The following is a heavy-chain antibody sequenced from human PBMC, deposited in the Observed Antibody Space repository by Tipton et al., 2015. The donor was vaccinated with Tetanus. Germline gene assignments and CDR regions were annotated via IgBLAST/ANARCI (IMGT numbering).Heavy chain of an antibody. Sequence: QLVQSGAEAKKPGSSVKVSCKSSGGPFYKHGIDWVRQAPGQGLEWMGGIIPASGATNYAHKFQGRVTMTADASTTTVHMELSNLRSDDTAVYYCVRDRAAAGGSDYWGQGTLVTV. J-gene: IGHJ4*02. CDR1: GGPFYKHG. D-gene: IGHD6-25*01. CDR2: IIPASGAT. CDR3: VRDRAAAGGSDY. V-gene: IGHV1-69*01.